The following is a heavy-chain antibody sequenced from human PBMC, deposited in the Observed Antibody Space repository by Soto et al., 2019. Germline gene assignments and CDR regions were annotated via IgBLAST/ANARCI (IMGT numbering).Heavy chain of an antibody. CDR1: GFTVSSNY. D-gene: IGHD3-10*01. Sequence: GGSLRLSCAASGFTVSSNYMSWVRQAPGKGLEWVSVIYSGGSTYYADSVKGRFTISRHNSKNTLYLQMNSLRAEDTAVYYCARAPVVGFGELGNFDYWGQGTLVTVSS. J-gene: IGHJ4*02. CDR3: ARAPVVGFGELGNFDY. CDR2: IYSGGST. V-gene: IGHV3-53*04.